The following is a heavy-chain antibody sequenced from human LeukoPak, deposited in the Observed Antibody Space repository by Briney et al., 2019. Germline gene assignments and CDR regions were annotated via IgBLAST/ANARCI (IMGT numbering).Heavy chain of an antibody. V-gene: IGHV4-4*02. CDR1: GGSISNTNW. J-gene: IGHJ4*02. CDR3: SRESGPFCPFGY. CDR2: VSLAGQT. Sequence: SGTLSLTCDVSGGSISNTNWWSWVRQPPGQGLEWIGEVSLAGQTNYNPSLNGRVTMSLDKSSNQLSLHLTSVTAADTATYYCSRESGPFCPFGYWGQGTLVIVSS. D-gene: IGHD1-26*01.